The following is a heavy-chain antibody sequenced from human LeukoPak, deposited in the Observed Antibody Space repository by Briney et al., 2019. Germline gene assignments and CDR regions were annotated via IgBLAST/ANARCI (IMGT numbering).Heavy chain of an antibody. Sequence: GGSLRLSCAASGFTFSSYAMSWVRQAPGEGLEWVSGISTSGGSTYYADSVKGRFTISRDNSKNTLYLQMNSLRAEDTAVYYCAKLFVPAATGAYFDYWGQGTLVTVSS. J-gene: IGHJ4*02. CDR1: GFTFSSYA. D-gene: IGHD2-2*01. CDR3: AKLFVPAATGAYFDY. V-gene: IGHV3-23*01. CDR2: ISTSGGST.